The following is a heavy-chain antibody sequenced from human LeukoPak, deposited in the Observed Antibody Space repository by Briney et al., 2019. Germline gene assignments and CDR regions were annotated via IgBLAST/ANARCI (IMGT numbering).Heavy chain of an antibody. CDR1: GFTVSSYS. Sequence: PGGSLRLSCAASGFTVSSYSMNWVRQAPGKGLEWVSSISSSSSYIYYADSVKGRFTISRDNAKNSLYLQMNSLRAEDTAVYYCARDYYGSGSYLASHFDYWGQGTLVTVSS. J-gene: IGHJ4*02. D-gene: IGHD3-10*01. V-gene: IGHV3-21*01. CDR2: ISSSSSYI. CDR3: ARDYYGSGSYLASHFDY.